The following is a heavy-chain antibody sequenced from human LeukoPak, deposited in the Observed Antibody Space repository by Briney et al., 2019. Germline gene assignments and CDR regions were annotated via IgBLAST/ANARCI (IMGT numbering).Heavy chain of an antibody. CDR3: TRDRHDNNYDSRRPDQ. V-gene: IGHV3-49*04. J-gene: IGHJ4*02. CDR2: IRSRGYGWAA. D-gene: IGHD3-22*01. CDR1: GFTVYDYG. Sequence: GGSLRLSCAASGFTVYDYGLIWVRQAPGKGLEWLVFIRSRGYGWAAAYAGSVKGRITISRDDPNSVAYLEMASLKTEDTAVYYCTRDRHDNNYDSRRPDQWGQGSLVTVSS.